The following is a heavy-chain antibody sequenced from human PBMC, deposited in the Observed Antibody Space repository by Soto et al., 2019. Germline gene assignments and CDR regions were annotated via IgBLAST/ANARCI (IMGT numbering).Heavy chain of an antibody. CDR1: GYTFTSYG. J-gene: IGHJ4*02. D-gene: IGHD4-17*01. Sequence: QVQLVQSGVEVEKPGASVKVSCKASGYTFTSYGVSWVRQAPGQGLEWMGWISAYNGNTNYAQKFKGRATMTTDTSTSTAYMELRSLRSDDTAAYYCARDVPTVTTGGPDYWGQGTLVTVSS. CDR3: ARDVPTVTTGGPDY. CDR2: ISAYNGNT. V-gene: IGHV1-18*01.